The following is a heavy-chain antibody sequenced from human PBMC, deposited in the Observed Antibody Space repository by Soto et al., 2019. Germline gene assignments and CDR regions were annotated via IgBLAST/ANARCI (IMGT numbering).Heavy chain of an antibody. V-gene: IGHV1-18*04. CDR1: GYTFTSYG. Sequence: ASVKVSCKASGYTFTSYGISWVRQAPGQGLEWMGWISAYNGNTNYAQKLQGRVTMTTDTSTSTAYMELRSLRAEDTAVFYCARVDYYDSGDYFDLWGQGTLVTVSS. CDR2: ISAYNGNT. J-gene: IGHJ4*02. CDR3: ARVDYYDSGDYFDL. D-gene: IGHD3-22*01.